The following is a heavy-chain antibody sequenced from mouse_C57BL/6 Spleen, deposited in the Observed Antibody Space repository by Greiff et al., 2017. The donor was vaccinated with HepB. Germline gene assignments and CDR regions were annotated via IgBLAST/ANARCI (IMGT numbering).Heavy chain of an antibody. CDR2: IYPGDGDT. CDR3: AHSNRRGFAY. Sequence: QVQLQQSGPELVKPGASVKISCKASGYAFSSSWLNWVKQRPGKGLEWIGRIYPGDGDTNYNGKFKGKATLTADKSSSTAYMQLSSLTSEDSAVYFCAHSNRRGFAYWGQGTLVTVSA. J-gene: IGHJ3*01. CDR1: GYAFSSSW. V-gene: IGHV1-82*01. D-gene: IGHD4-1*01.